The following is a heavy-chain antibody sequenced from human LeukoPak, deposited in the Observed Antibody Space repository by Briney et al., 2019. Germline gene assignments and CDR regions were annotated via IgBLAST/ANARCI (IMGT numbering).Heavy chain of an antibody. CDR1: GGSISSSSYY. V-gene: IGHV4-39*07. D-gene: IGHD2-2*02. Sequence: SETLSLTCTVSGGSISSSSYYWGWIRQPPGKGLEWIGSIYSSGSTYYNPSLKSRVTISVDTSKNQFSLKLSSVTAADTAVYYCAREGCVSCYMDYYYYMDVWGKGTTVTVSS. J-gene: IGHJ6*03. CDR2: IYSSGST. CDR3: AREGCVSCYMDYYYYMDV.